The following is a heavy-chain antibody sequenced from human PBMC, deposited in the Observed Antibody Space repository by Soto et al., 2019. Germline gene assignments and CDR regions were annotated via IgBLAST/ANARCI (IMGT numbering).Heavy chain of an antibody. CDR1: GFTFGNYA. CDR2: IVASGGRT. Sequence: GGSLRLSCAASGFTFGNYAMGWVRQAPGKGLEWVSGIVASGGRTFYADSAKGRFTISRDNSRSTLYLQMNSLRADDTAVYYCVKDLVVLSAIFDSWGRGTLVTVSS. CDR3: VKDLVVLSAIFDS. J-gene: IGHJ4*02. V-gene: IGHV3-23*01. D-gene: IGHD2-21*02.